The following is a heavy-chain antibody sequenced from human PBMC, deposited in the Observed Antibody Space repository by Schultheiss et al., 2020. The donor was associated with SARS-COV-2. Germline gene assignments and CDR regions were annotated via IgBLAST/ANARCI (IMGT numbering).Heavy chain of an antibody. CDR1: GFTFTSSA. J-gene: IGHJ4*02. CDR2: IVVGSGNT. D-gene: IGHD3-10*01. V-gene: IGHV1-58*01. CDR3: AAELLTAGGFDY. Sequence: KVSCKASGFTFTSSAVQWVRQARGQRLEWIGWIVVGSGNTNYAQKFQERVTITRDMSTSTAYMELSSLRSEDTAVYYCAAELLTAGGFDYWGQGTLVTVSS.